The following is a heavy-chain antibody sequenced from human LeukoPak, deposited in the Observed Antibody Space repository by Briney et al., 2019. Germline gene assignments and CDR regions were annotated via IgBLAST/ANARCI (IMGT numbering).Heavy chain of an antibody. Sequence: GGSLRLSCAASGFTFSSYAMSWVRQAPGKGLEWVSAISGSGGSTYYADSVKGRFTISRDNSKNTLYLQMNSLRAEDTAVYYCARARIAVAGIAPLVVSDAFDIWGQGTMVTVSS. V-gene: IGHV3-23*01. D-gene: IGHD6-19*01. J-gene: IGHJ3*02. CDR3: ARARIAVAGIAPLVVSDAFDI. CDR2: ISGSGGST. CDR1: GFTFSSYA.